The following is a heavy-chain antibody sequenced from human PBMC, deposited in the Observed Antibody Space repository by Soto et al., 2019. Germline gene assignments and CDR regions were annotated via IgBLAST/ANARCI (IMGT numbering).Heavy chain of an antibody. V-gene: IGHV2-5*02. J-gene: IGHJ4*02. Sequence: KESGPTLVKPTQTLTLTCTFSGFSLSTSGVAVGWIRQPPGKALEWLALIYWDDDQRYSPSLKSRLTIAKDTSKNQVVLTMTNMAPVDTATYSCARPYDHAWAFRYWGQGTLVTVSS. CDR2: IYWDDDQ. D-gene: IGHD3-16*01. CDR1: GFSLSTSGVA. CDR3: ARPYDHAWAFRY.